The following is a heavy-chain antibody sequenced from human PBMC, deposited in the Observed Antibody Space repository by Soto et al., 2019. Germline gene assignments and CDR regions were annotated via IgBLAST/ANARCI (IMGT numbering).Heavy chain of an antibody. Sequence: SETLSLTCTVSGGSITSYYWSWIRQPAGKGLEWIGRMYTKERTNYNLSFKSRVTMSVDTSKNQFSLKLNAVTAADTAVYYCARDDYKDGGNNWFDPWGQGTLVTVSS. J-gene: IGHJ5*02. V-gene: IGHV4-4*07. CDR1: GGSITSYY. CDR3: ARDDYKDGGNNWFDP. D-gene: IGHD3-16*01. CDR2: MYTKERT.